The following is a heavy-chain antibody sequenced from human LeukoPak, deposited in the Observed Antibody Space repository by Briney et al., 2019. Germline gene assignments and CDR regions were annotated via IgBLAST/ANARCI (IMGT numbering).Heavy chain of an antibody. J-gene: IGHJ4*02. D-gene: IGHD6-19*01. CDR2: INCNSGGT. CDR3: AIWGYSSGWSPVVDYFDY. CDR1: GYTFTGYF. V-gene: IGHV1-2*02. Sequence: ASVKVSCKASGYTFTGYFIHWVRQAPGQGPEWMGWINCNSGGTNYAQKFQGRVTMTRNTSISTAYMELSSLRSDDTAVYYCAIWGYSSGWSPVVDYFDYWGQGTLVTVSS.